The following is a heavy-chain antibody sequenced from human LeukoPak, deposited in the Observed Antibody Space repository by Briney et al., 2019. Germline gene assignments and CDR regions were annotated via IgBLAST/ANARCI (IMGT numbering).Heavy chain of an antibody. CDR3: ASASYCKGGSCYSVH. V-gene: IGHV3-33*08. Sequence: GRSLRLSCAASGFIFSSYAVHWVRQAPGKGLEWVAVIWYDGSNKYYADSVKGRFTISRDNSKNTLYLQMNSLRAEDTAVYYCASASYCKGGSCYSVHWGQGTLVTVSS. CDR1: GFIFSSYA. CDR2: IWYDGSNK. J-gene: IGHJ4*02. D-gene: IGHD2-15*01.